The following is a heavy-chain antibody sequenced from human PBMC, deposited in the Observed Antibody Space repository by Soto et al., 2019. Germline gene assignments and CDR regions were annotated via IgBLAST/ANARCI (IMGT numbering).Heavy chain of an antibody. D-gene: IGHD4-17*01. CDR1: GYPFTGYY. CDR2: INPNSGGT. CDR3: ARDGMTTVNTSDVQSAFAI. Sequence: ASVKVSCKASGYPFTGYYMHWVRQAPGQGLEWMGWINPNSGGTNYAQKFQGRVTMTRDTSISTAYMELSRLRSDDTAVYYCARDGMTTVNTSDVQSAFAIWGQGKMVTVSS. V-gene: IGHV1-2*02. J-gene: IGHJ3*02.